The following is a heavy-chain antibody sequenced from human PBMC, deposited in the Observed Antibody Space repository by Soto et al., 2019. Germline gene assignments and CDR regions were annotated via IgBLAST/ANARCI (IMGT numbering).Heavy chain of an antibody. CDR2: VKSKTDGGTI. Sequence: EVQLVETGGGLVKPGGSLRLSCAASGFTFSNAWMTWVRQAPGKGLEWVGSVKSKTDGGTIDYAAPVKDRFTISRDDSKNTRYLQMTSLKTEVTDVYSLIGTFRGSSMRFDYWGQGTLVTVSS. CDR1: GFTFSNAW. J-gene: IGHJ4*02. V-gene: IGHV3-15*01. D-gene: IGHD6-6*01. CDR3: IGTFRGSSMRFDY.